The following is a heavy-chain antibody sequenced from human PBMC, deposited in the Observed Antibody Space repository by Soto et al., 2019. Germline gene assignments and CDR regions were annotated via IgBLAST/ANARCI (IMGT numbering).Heavy chain of an antibody. V-gene: IGHV1-3*05. Sequence: QVQLVQSGAEEKKPGASVKVSCKASGYTFTSYAMHWVRQAPGQRLEWMGWINAGNGNTIYSQKFQGRVTITRDTSASTAYMEVRSLRSEDTAVYYCARSIVVVTALDYWGQGTRVTVSS. CDR1: GYTFTSYA. J-gene: IGHJ4*02. CDR3: ARSIVVVTALDY. D-gene: IGHD2-21*02. CDR2: INAGNGNT.